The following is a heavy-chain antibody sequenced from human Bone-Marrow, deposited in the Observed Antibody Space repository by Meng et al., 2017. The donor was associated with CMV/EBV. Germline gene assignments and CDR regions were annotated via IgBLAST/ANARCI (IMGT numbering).Heavy chain of an antibody. D-gene: IGHD5-18*01. Sequence: GESLKISCAASGFTFSSYSMNWVRQAPGKGLEWVSSISSSSSYIYYADSVKGRFTISRDNAKNSLYLQMNSLRAEDTAVYYCARDGHGYSYGYPYYYYGMDVWGQGTTVPVSS. J-gene: IGHJ6*01. CDR3: ARDGHGYSYGYPYYYYGMDV. CDR2: ISSSSSYI. V-gene: IGHV3-21*01. CDR1: GFTFSSYS.